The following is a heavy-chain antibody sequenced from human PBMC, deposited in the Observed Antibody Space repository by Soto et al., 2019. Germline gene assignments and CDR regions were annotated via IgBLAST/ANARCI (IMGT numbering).Heavy chain of an antibody. D-gene: IGHD6-25*01. J-gene: IGHJ4*02. Sequence: GGSLRLSCAASGFTFSNYAMSWVRQATGKGLEWVSAISGSGSTTYSADSVRGRFTISRDNSKNTLYLQMNSLRAEDTAVYYCAIFLVGTGGSSGWRWYFDYWGQGTLVTVSS. CDR1: GFTFSNYA. CDR2: ISGSGSTT. CDR3: AIFLVGTGGSSGWRWYFDY. V-gene: IGHV3-23*01.